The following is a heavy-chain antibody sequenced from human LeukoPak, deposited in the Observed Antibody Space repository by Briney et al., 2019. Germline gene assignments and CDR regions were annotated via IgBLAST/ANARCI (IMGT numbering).Heavy chain of an antibody. D-gene: IGHD3-22*01. J-gene: IGHJ2*01. CDR3: ARSADYYDSSGYWYFDL. V-gene: IGHV4-59*01. CDR1: GGSISSYY. CDR2: IYYSGST. Sequence: SETLSLTCTVSGGSISSYYWSWIRQPPGKGLEWIGYIYYSGSTNYNPSLKSRVTISVATSKNQFSLKLSSVTAADTAVYYCARSADYYDSSGYWYFDLWGRGTLVTVSS.